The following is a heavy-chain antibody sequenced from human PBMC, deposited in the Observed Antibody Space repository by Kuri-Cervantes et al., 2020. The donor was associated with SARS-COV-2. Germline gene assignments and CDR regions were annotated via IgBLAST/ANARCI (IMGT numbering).Heavy chain of an antibody. D-gene: IGHD2/OR15-2a*01. CDR2: ISSTSTYI. CDR3: AREGTHLSSYYYMDV. Sequence: GESLKISCTASGLTFSSYSMNWVRQAPGKGLEWVSAISSTSTYINYVDSVKGRFTISRDDAKNSLYLQMSSLRAEDTAVYYCAREGTHLSSYYYMDVWGKGTTVTVSS. V-gene: IGHV3-21*01. J-gene: IGHJ6*03. CDR1: GLTFSSYS.